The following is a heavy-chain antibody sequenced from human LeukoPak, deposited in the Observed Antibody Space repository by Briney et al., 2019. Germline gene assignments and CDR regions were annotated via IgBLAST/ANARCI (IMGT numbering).Heavy chain of an antibody. Sequence: GGSLRLSCEASGFTFSNYSMNWVRQAPGKGLEWVSYIRSSSSTIYYADSVKGRFTISRDNAKNSLYLQMNSLRAEDTAVYYCARDPMGGFDPWGQGTRVTVSS. V-gene: IGHV3-48*01. J-gene: IGHJ5*02. CDR2: IRSSSSTI. CDR3: ARDPMGGFDP. D-gene: IGHD1-26*01. CDR1: GFTFSNYS.